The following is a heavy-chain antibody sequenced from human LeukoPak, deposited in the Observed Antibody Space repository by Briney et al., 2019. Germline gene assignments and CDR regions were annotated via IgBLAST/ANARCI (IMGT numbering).Heavy chain of an antibody. CDR3: ARVPGDYYDSSGYYPRGWFDP. V-gene: IGHV5-51*01. D-gene: IGHD3-22*01. CDR1: GYSFTSYW. J-gene: IGHJ5*02. CDR2: IYPGDSDT. Sequence: GESLKISCKGSGYSFTSYWIGWVRQMPGKGLEWMGIIYPGDSDTRYSPSFQGRVTISADKSISTAYLQWSSLKASDTAMYYCARVPGDYYDSSGYYPRGWFDPWGQGALVTVSS.